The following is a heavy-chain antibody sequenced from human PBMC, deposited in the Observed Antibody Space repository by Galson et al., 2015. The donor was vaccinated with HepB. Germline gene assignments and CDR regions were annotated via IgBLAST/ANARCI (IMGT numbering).Heavy chain of an antibody. J-gene: IGHJ4*02. CDR3: ARETPDTYYFDY. CDR1: GYTLTNYH. Sequence: SVKVSCKASGYTLTNYHFHWVRQAPGQGPEWMGKIFAGGGSTRYAERFQGRVTLTRDSSTSTIYMEVSSLRSDDTAVYNCARETPDTYYFDYWGQGTLVTVSS. CDR2: IFAGGGST. V-gene: IGHV1-46*01. D-gene: IGHD2-15*01.